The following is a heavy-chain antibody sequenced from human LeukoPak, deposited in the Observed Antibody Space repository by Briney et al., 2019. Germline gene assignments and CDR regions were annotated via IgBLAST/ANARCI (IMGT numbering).Heavy chain of an antibody. J-gene: IGHJ5*02. V-gene: IGHV3-30*04. CDR1: GFTFSSYA. Sequence: GGSLRLSCAASGFTFSSYAMHWVRQAPGKGLEWVAVISYDGSNKYYADSVKGRFTISRDNSKNTVHLLMNSLRAEDTAVYYCAKTKYGPEPSAWFDPWGQGTLVTVSS. CDR3: AKTKYGPEPSAWFDP. D-gene: IGHD1-14*01. CDR2: ISYDGSNK.